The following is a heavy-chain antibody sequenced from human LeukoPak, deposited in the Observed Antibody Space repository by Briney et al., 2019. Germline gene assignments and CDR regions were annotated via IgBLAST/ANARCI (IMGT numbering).Heavy chain of an antibody. D-gene: IGHD2-2*02. CDR3: ATLAIVVVPAAIQGNGMDV. V-gene: IGHV1-24*01. J-gene: IGHJ6*02. CDR2: FDPEDGET. Sequence: GASVKVSCKVSGYTLTELSMHWVRQAPGKGLEWMGGFDPEDGETIYAQKFQGRVTMTEDTSTDTAYMELSSLRSEDTAVYYCATLAIVVVPAAIQGNGMDVWGQGTTVTVSS. CDR1: GYTLTELS.